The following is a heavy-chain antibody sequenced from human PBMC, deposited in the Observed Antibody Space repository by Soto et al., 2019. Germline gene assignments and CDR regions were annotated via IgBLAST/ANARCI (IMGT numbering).Heavy chain of an antibody. D-gene: IGHD1-26*01. Sequence: GGSLRLSCAAPGFTFSDYYMSWIRQAPGKGLEWVSYISSSSSYTNYADSVKGRFTISRDNAKNSLYLQMNSLRAEDTAVYYCAGKQWEPSGNYYFDYWGQGTLVTVSS. J-gene: IGHJ4*02. CDR3: AGKQWEPSGNYYFDY. CDR2: ISSSSSYT. CDR1: GFTFSDYY. V-gene: IGHV3-11*06.